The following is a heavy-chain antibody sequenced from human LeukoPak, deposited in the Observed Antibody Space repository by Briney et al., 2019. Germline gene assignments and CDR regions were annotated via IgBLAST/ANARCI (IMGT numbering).Heavy chain of an antibody. D-gene: IGHD4-23*01. J-gene: IGHJ4*02. Sequence: PGGSLRLSCAASGFTFSDYYMSWIRQAPGKGLEWVSGISWNSGSIGYADSVKGRFTISRDNAKNSLYLQMNSLRAEDTALYYCAKEGGNSLGAFDYWGQGTLVTVSS. CDR1: GFTFSDYY. V-gene: IGHV3-9*01. CDR2: ISWNSGSI. CDR3: AKEGGNSLGAFDY.